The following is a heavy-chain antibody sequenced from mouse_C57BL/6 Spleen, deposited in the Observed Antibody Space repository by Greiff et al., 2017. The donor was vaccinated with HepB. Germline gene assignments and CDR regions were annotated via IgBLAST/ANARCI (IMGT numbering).Heavy chain of an antibody. J-gene: IGHJ3*01. CDR1: GFTFSSYA. CDR2: ISDGGSYT. CDR3: ARGGYYGSSPWFAY. Sequence: EVQGVESGGGLVKPGGSLKLSCAASGFTFSSYAMSWVRQTPEKRLEWVATISDGGSYTYYPDNVKGRFTISRDNAKNNLYLQMSHLKSEDTAMYYCARGGYYGSSPWFAYWGQGTLVTVSA. V-gene: IGHV5-4*01. D-gene: IGHD1-1*01.